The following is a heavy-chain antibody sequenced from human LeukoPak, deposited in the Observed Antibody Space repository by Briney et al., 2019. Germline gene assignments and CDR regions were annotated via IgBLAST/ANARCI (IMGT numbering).Heavy chain of an antibody. CDR2: ISSSSSYI. Sequence: AGGSLRLSCAASGFTFSSYIMNWVRQAPGKGLEWVSSISSSSSYIYYADSVKGRFTISRDNSKNTLYLQMNSLRAEDTAVYYCARDYLRFLESSRNWFDPWGQGTLVTVSS. CDR3: ARDYLRFLESSRNWFDP. V-gene: IGHV3-21*01. D-gene: IGHD3-3*01. J-gene: IGHJ5*02. CDR1: GFTFSSYI.